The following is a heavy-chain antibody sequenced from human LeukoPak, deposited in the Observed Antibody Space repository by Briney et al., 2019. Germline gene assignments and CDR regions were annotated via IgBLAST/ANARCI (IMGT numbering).Heavy chain of an antibody. CDR1: GGSFSGYY. Sequence: SETLSLTCAVYGGSFSGYYWSWIRQPPGKGREWIGEINHSGSTNYNPSLKSRVTISVDTSKNQFSLKLSSVTAADTAVYYCTRLSSYGDYVDYWGQGTLVTVSS. CDR3: TRLSSYGDYVDY. CDR2: INHSGST. V-gene: IGHV4-34*01. D-gene: IGHD4-17*01. J-gene: IGHJ4*02.